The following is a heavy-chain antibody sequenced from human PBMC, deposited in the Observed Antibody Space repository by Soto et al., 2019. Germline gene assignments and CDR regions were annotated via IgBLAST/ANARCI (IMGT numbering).Heavy chain of an antibody. CDR3: PTPISPAATFNWSAP. V-gene: IGHV4-30-4*01. J-gene: IGHJ5*02. Sequence: PSETLSLTCTVSGGSISSGDYYWSWVRQPPGKGLEWIGYTHYSGNTYYTPSLKSRVIISLDTSKDQFSLKLSSVTAADTAVYNCPTPISPAATFNWSAPWGRGTLVTVSS. CDR2: THYSGNT. CDR1: GGSISSGDYY. D-gene: IGHD2-2*01.